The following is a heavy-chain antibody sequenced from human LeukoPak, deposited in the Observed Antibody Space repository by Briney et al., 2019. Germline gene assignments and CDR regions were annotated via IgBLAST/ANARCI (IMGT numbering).Heavy chain of an antibody. CDR1: GGSNSSSSYY. Sequence: SETLSLTCTVSGGSNSSSSYYWGWIRQPPGKGLEWIGSIYYSGSTYYNPSLKSRVTISVDTSKNQFSLKLSSVTAADTAVYYCARHLDWFDPWGQGTLVTVSS. CDR3: ARHLDWFDP. J-gene: IGHJ5*02. CDR2: IYYSGST. V-gene: IGHV4-39*01.